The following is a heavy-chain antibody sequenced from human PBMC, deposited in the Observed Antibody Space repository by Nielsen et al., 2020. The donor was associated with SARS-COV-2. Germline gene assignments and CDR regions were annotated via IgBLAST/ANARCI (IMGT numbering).Heavy chain of an antibody. D-gene: IGHD3-22*01. CDR3: ARGVQHYDSRGHYSYHFDS. CDR2: INHGGNT. Sequence: GSLRLSCAVYGGSFSGHYWNWIRQPPGKGLEWIGEINHGGNTNYNPSLNNRVTMSVDTSKKEISLKVNSVTAADTAVYYCARGVQHYDSRGHYSYHFDSWGQGTLVTVSS. V-gene: IGHV4-34*01. J-gene: IGHJ4*02. CDR1: GGSFSGHY.